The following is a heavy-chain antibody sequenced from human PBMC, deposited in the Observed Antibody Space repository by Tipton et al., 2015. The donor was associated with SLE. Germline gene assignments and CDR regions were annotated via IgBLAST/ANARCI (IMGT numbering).Heavy chain of an antibody. V-gene: IGHV4-59*08. J-gene: IGHJ6*03. CDR3: ARAEMTTEGSVFYYYVDV. D-gene: IGHD5-24*01. Sequence: TLSLTCTVSGGSISSYYWSWIRQPPGKGLEWIGYLYYSGSTNYNPSLKSRVTISVDTSKNQFSLKLSSVTAADTAVYYCARAEMTTEGSVFYYYVDVWGKGTTVTVSS. CDR1: GGSISSYY. CDR2: LYYSGST.